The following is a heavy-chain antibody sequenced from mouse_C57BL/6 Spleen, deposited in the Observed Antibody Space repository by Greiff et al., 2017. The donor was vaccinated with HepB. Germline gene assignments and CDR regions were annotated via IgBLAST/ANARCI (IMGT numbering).Heavy chain of an antibody. CDR3: ARHGANYYYAMDY. J-gene: IGHJ4*01. CDR1: GFTFSDYY. D-gene: IGHD3-1*01. V-gene: IGHV5-12*01. Sequence: EVKLMESGGGLVQPGGSLKLSCAASGFTFSDYYMYWVRQTPEKRLEWVAYISNGGGSTYYPDTVKGRFTISRDNAKNTLYLQMSRLKSEDTAMYYCARHGANYYYAMDYWGQGTSVTVSS. CDR2: ISNGGGST.